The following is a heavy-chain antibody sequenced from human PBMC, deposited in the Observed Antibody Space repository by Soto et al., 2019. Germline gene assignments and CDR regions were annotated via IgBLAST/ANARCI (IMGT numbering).Heavy chain of an antibody. J-gene: IGHJ3*01. V-gene: IGHV6-1*01. CDR3: ARGRWALYPAAFDF. CDR2: TYYRSKWYY. CDR1: GDSVSSNIPT. Sequence: QVQLQQSGPGLVKPSQTLSLTCAISGDSVSSNIPTWNWIRQSPSRGLEWLGRTYYRSKWYYEYAVSLETRITVNPATSKNQCSLRLNSVTPEDTALYYCARGRWALYPAAFDFWGQGTMVTVSS. D-gene: IGHD1-26*01.